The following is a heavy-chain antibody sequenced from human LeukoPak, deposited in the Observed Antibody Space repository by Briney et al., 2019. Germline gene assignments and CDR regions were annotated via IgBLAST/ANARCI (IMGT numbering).Heavy chain of an antibody. CDR3: ADPPFDP. Sequence: GGSLRLSCAASGFSFSTHAMSWVRQTPGKGLEWVSTISVTGQESYYADSVKGRFRISRDNSKNTLYLQMNSLRVEDTALYYCADPPFDPWGQGTLVTVSS. V-gene: IGHV3-23*01. CDR2: ISVTGQES. CDR1: GFSFSTHA. J-gene: IGHJ5*02.